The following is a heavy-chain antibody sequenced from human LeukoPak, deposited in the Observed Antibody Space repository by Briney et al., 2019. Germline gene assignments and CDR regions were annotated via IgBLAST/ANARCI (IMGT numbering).Heavy chain of an antibody. CDR2: INHSGST. J-gene: IGHJ6*03. D-gene: IGHD3-9*01. CDR3: AREYYDILTGYYFGYMDV. Sequence: SETLSLTCAVYGGSFSGYYRSWIRQPPGKGLEWIGEINHSGSTNYNPSLKSRVTMSVDTSKNQFSLKLSSVTAADTAVYYCAREYYDILTGYYFGYMDVWGKGTTVTISS. CDR1: GGSFSGYY. V-gene: IGHV4-34*01.